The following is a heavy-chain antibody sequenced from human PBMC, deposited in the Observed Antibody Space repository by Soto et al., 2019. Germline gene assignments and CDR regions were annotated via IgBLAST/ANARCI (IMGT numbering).Heavy chain of an antibody. J-gene: IGHJ4*02. CDR2: IYYTGST. V-gene: IGHV4-31*03. Sequence: QVQLQESGPGLVKPSQTLSLTCTVSGGSISSGGYYWSWIRQHPGKGLEWLGYIYYTGSTYYNPSLKSRVTISLVSSMYQLSLKLSSVTAADTAVYYRASRVDYNRLGSHFDYWGQGTLATVSS. CDR3: ASRVDYNRLGSHFDY. CDR1: GGSISSGGYY. D-gene: IGHD3-22*01.